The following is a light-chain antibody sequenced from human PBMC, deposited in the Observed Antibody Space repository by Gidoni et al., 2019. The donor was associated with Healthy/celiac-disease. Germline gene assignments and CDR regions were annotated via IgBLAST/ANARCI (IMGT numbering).Light chain of an antibody. CDR3: QQYGSSPYT. CDR2: GAS. J-gene: IGKJ2*01. Sequence: EIVLTQSPGTLSLSPGERATLSCRASQSVSSSYLAWYQQKPGQAPRLLINGASSRATDFTLTISRLEPEDFAVYYCQQYGSSPYTFGQGTKLEIK. CDR1: QSVSSSY. V-gene: IGKV3-20*01.